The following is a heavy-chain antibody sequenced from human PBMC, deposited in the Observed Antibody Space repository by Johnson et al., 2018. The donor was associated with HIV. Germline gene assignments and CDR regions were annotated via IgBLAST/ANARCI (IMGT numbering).Heavy chain of an antibody. CDR2: ISSSGSII. Sequence: QVQLVESGGGVVQPGGSLRLSCAASGFTFSDYYMSWIRQAPGKGLEWVSCISSSGSIISYADSVKGRLTISRDNDKNSLYLQMNSLRYEDTAVYYWSSPERPTGTQEEAFDIWGQGTMVIVSS. CDR1: GFTFSDYY. D-gene: IGHD1-1*01. V-gene: IGHV3-11*04. J-gene: IGHJ3*02. CDR3: SSPERPTGTQEEAFDI.